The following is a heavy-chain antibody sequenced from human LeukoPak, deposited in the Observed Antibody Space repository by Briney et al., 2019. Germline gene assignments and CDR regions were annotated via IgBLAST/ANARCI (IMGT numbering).Heavy chain of an antibody. CDR1: GYTFTNYY. Sequence: LWASVKVSCKTSGYTFTNYYIHWVRQAPGQGLEWMGRIDPNTGGTKSAKNFQGRVTVTRDTSISTAYMALSGLRSDDTAVYYCASLYDIVGTTVDYWGQGTLVTVSS. D-gene: IGHD1-26*01. CDR3: ASLYDIVGTTVDY. V-gene: IGHV1-2*06. J-gene: IGHJ4*02. CDR2: IDPNTGGT.